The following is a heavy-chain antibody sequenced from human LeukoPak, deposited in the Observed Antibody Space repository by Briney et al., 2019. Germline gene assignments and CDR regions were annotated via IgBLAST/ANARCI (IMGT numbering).Heavy chain of an antibody. D-gene: IGHD3-22*01. J-gene: IGHJ4*02. CDR2: ISWNSGSA. CDR3: AKSEYYDSSGYSW. CDR1: GFTFDDYA. Sequence: GGSLRLSCAASGFTFDDYAMHWVRQAPGKGLEWVSGISWNSGSAGYADSVKGRFTISRDNAKNSLYLQMNSLRAEDTALYYCAKSEYYDSSGYSWWGQGTLVTVSS. V-gene: IGHV3-9*01.